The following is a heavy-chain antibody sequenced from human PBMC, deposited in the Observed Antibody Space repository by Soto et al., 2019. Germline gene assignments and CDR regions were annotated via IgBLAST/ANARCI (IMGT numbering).Heavy chain of an antibody. CDR3: AKAGTDVYYYYYMDV. V-gene: IGHV3-23*01. Sequence: EVQLLESGGGLVQPGGSLRLSCAASGFTFSSYAMSWVRQAPGKELEWVSAISGSGGSTYYADSVKGRFTISRDNSKNTLYLQMNSLRAEDTAVYYCAKAGTDVYYYYYMDVWGKGTTVTVSS. CDR2: ISGSGGST. D-gene: IGHD1-1*01. J-gene: IGHJ6*03. CDR1: GFTFSSYA.